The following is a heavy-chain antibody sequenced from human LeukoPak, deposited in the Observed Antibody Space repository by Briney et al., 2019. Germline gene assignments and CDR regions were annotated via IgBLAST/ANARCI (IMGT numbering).Heavy chain of an antibody. J-gene: IGHJ6*02. CDR3: ASTATVTADYYYYYGMDV. CDR2: IYYSGTT. V-gene: IGHV4-59*13. CDR1: GGSISNYY. Sequence: SETLSLTCTVSGGSISNYYWSWVRQPPGKGLEWIGHIYYSGTTNYSPSLKSRVTISVDTSKNQFSLKLNSVTAADTAVYYCASTATVTADYYYYYGMDVWGQGTTVTVSS. D-gene: IGHD4-11*01.